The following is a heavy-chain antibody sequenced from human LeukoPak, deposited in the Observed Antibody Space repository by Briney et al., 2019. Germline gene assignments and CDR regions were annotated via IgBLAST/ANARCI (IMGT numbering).Heavy chain of an antibody. J-gene: IGHJ2*01. CDR1: GGSISSSRFY. CDR3: ARHVSSDLRIVVVTSDWYFDR. CDR2: IYYSGSI. D-gene: IGHD2-21*02. Sequence: SETLSLTCIVSGGSISSSRFYWGWIRQPPGKGLEWIGTIYYSGSIYYNPSLKSRVTISADTSKNQFSLNLSSVTAADTGVYYCARHVSSDLRIVVVTSDWYFDRWGRGTLVTVSS. V-gene: IGHV4-39*01.